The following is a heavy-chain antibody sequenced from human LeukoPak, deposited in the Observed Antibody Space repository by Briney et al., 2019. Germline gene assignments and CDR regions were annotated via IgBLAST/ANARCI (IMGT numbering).Heavy chain of an antibody. J-gene: IGHJ4*02. CDR1: GFTSSRYS. D-gene: IGHD4-11*01. CDR3: ARSGGLQKFDY. Sequence: GGSLRLSCAASGFTSSRYSMNWVRQAPGKGLEWVSSISSSKSYIYYADSVKGRFTISRDNAKNSLYLQMNSLRAEDTAVYYCARSGGLQKFDYWGQGTLVTVSS. CDR2: ISSSKSYI. V-gene: IGHV3-21*01.